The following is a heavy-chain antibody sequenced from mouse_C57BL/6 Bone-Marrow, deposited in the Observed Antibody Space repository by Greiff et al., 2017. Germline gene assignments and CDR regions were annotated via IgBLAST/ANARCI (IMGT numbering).Heavy chain of an antibody. D-gene: IGHD2-5*01. V-gene: IGHV6-6*01. CDR2: IRNKANNHAT. CDR3: TRGSHYYSNLFAY. J-gene: IGHJ3*01. CDR1: GFTFSDAW. Sequence: EVKLMESGGGLVQPGGSMKLSCAASGFTFSDAWMDWVRQSPEKGLEWVAEIRNKANNHATYYAESVKGRFTISRDDSKSSVYLQMNSLRAEDTGIYYCTRGSHYYSNLFAYWGQGTLVTVSA.